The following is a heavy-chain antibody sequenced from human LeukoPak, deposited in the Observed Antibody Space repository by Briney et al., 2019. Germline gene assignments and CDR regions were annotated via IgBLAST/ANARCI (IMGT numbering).Heavy chain of an antibody. J-gene: IGHJ4*02. CDR2: IXSSGSTI. CDR1: GFTFSDYY. D-gene: IGHD3-10*01. V-gene: IGHV3-11*01. Sequence: GGSLRLSCAASGFTFSDYYMSWIRQAPGKGLEXXXXIXSSGSTIYXADSVXXXFTISXDNAKNSLYLQMNSLRAEDTAVYYCARFEGYYGSGSYYRYWGQGTLVTVSS. CDR3: ARFEGYYGSGSYYRY.